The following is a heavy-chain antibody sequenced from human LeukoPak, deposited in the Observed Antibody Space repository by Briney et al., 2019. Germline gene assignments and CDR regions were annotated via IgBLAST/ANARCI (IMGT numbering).Heavy chain of an antibody. J-gene: IGHJ4*02. CDR3: ARVEVGGSYGIAFDY. Sequence: GASVKVSCKASGYTFISYGISWVRQAPGQGLEWMGWISAYNGNTNYAQKFQGRVTMTTDTSTSTAYMELRGLRSDDTAVYYCARVEVGGSYGIAFDYWGQGTLVTVSS. V-gene: IGHV1-18*01. D-gene: IGHD1-26*01. CDR1: GYTFISYG. CDR2: ISAYNGNT.